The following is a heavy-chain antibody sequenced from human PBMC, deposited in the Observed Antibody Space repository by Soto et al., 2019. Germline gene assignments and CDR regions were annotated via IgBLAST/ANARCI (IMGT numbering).Heavy chain of an antibody. CDR3: AREGNLGKCLQHLEN. D-gene: IGHD1-1*01. CDR2: IHYNGNT. J-gene: IGHJ4*02. Sequence: PSETLSLTCTVSGDSISAYSWSWVRQPPGKGLEWIGNIHYNGNTKYNPSLKSRVTMSVDTSKNQFSLKLISVTAADTAKYFCAREGNLGKCLQHLENWCQGALVTVSS. CDR1: GDSISAYS. V-gene: IGHV4-59*01.